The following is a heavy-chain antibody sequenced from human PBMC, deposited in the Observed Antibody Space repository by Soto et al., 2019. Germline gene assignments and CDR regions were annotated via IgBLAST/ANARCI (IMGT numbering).Heavy chain of an antibody. CDR2: INPSGDGT. Sequence: ASVKVSCKTSGYSFISYYIHWVRQAPAQGLEWVGKINPSGDGTTYPRKLQGRVTMTRDMSTRTVYMEPSSLISENTAVYYCARDGGCGGDCYFFYWGQGTLVTVSS. CDR3: ARDGGCGGDCYFFY. V-gene: IGHV1-46*04. CDR1: GYSFISYY. D-gene: IGHD2-21*01. J-gene: IGHJ4*02.